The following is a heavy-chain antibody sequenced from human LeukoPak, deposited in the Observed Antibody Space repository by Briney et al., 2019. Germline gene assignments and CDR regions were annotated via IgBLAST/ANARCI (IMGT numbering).Heavy chain of an antibody. V-gene: IGHV4-59*08. CDR1: GGSISSYY. CDR2: IYYSGST. D-gene: IGHD6-19*01. J-gene: IGHJ4*02. CDR3: ARHEAYSSGWYSDY. Sequence: SETLSLTCTVSGGSISSYYWSWIRQPPGKGLEWIGYIYYSGSTNYNPSLKSRVTISVDTSKNQFSLKLSSVTAADTAVYYCARHEAYSSGWYSDYWGQGTLVTVSS.